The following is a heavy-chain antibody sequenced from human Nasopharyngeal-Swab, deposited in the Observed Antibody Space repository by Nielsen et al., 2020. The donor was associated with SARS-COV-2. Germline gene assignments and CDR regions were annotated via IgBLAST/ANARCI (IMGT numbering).Heavy chain of an antibody. D-gene: IGHD2-21*02. V-gene: IGHV3-30-3*01. CDR2: ISYDGSNK. Sequence: GGPLRLSCAASGFTFSSSAMHWVRQAPGKGLEWVAVISYDGSNKYYADSVKGRFTISRHNSKNTLYLQMNSLRAEDTAVYYCARGPPEAYCGGDCYSYFDYWGQGTLVTVSS. J-gene: IGHJ4*02. CDR3: ARGPPEAYCGGDCYSYFDY. CDR1: GFTFSSSA.